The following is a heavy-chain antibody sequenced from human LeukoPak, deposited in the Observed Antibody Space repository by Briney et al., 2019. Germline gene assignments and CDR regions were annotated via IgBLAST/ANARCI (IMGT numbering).Heavy chain of an antibody. Sequence: GGSLRLSCAASGFTFSTFAMIWVRQPPGKGLEWVSSIFPSGGEIHYADSVRGRFTISRDNSKNTLYLQMNSLRAEDTAVYYCAKDGVLRYFDWTKDDYYYYYMDVWGKGTTVTISS. CDR2: IFPSGGEI. V-gene: IGHV3-23*01. CDR1: GFTFSTFA. J-gene: IGHJ6*03. D-gene: IGHD3-9*01. CDR3: AKDGVLRYFDWTKDDYYYYYMDV.